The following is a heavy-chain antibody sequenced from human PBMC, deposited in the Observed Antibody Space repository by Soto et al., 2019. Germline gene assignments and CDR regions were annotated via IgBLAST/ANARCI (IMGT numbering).Heavy chain of an antibody. CDR2: IKQDGSEK. D-gene: IGHD3-22*01. Sequence: VQLVESGGGLVQPGGSLRLSCAASGFTFSTCWMSWVRQAPGKGLEWVANIKQDGSEKWYVDSVKGRFTISRDNAKKSLFLQMNSLRVEDTAVYYCARGDYHDSSGPFSDAFDVWGQGTMVTVSS. J-gene: IGHJ3*01. CDR3: ARGDYHDSSGPFSDAFDV. V-gene: IGHV3-7*04. CDR1: GFTFSTCW.